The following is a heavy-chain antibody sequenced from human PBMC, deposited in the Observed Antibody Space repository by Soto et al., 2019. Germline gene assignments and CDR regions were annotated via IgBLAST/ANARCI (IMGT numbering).Heavy chain of an antibody. V-gene: IGHV3-21*01. J-gene: IGHJ4*02. CDR1: GFTFSSYS. Sequence: GGSLRLSCAASGFTFSSYSMNWVRQAPGKGLEWVSSISSSSSYIYYADSVKGRFTISRDNAKNSLYLQMNSLRAEDTAVYYCASSDYVRGLFDYWGQGTLVTVSS. D-gene: IGHD3-10*02. CDR2: ISSSSSYI. CDR3: ASSDYVRGLFDY.